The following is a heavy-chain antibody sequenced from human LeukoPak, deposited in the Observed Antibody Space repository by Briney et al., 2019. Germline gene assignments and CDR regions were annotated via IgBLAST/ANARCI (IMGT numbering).Heavy chain of an antibody. D-gene: IGHD5-18*01. Sequence: PSETLSLTCAVYGGSFSGYYWSWIRQPPGKGLEWIGEINHSGSTNYNPSLKSRVTISVDTSKNQFSLKLSSVTAADTAVYYCARGGYSYGYSHFDYWGQGTLVTVSS. CDR3: ARGGYSYGYSHFDY. CDR1: GGSFSGYY. CDR2: INHSGST. J-gene: IGHJ4*02. V-gene: IGHV4-34*01.